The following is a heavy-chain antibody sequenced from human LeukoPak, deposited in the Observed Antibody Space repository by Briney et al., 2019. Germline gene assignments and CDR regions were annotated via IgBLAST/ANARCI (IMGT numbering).Heavy chain of an antibody. J-gene: IGHJ4*02. CDR2: IYYTGST. CDR1: GGSISNSDYY. Sequence: SETLSLTCTVSGGSISNSDYYWGWLRQPPGKRLEWVGSIYYTGSTYYNPSLKTRVTISVDTAKNQFSVTLYSVTAADTAVYYCPYQRGYSGYHPLHYWGQGTLVTVSS. D-gene: IGHD5-12*01. V-gene: IGHV4-39*01. CDR3: PYQRGYSGYHPLHY.